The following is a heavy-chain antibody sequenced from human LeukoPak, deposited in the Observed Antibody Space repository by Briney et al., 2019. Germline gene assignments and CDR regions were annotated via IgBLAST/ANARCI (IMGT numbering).Heavy chain of an antibody. Sequence: GASVKVSCKASGYTFTGYYMHWVRQAPGQGLEWMGWINPNSGGTYYAQKFQGRVTMTRDTSISTAYMELSRLRSDDTAVYYCATDSSGYYYDYWGQGTLVTVSS. J-gene: IGHJ4*02. CDR1: GYTFTGYY. CDR3: ATDSSGYYYDY. CDR2: INPNSGGT. D-gene: IGHD3-22*01. V-gene: IGHV1-2*02.